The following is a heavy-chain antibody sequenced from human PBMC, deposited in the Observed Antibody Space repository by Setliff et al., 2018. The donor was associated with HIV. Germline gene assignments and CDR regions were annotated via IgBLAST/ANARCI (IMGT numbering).Heavy chain of an antibody. CDR3: AGGPGTTSIDY. D-gene: IGHD1-26*01. Sequence: SLTCAVYNASFSDYYRGWIRQTPGKGLEWIGEVNHSGSTNYNSSLKNRVTMSINLSKNQFSLKLTSVTAADTAVYYCAGGPGTTSIDYWAQGTLVTVS. CDR1: NASFSDYY. CDR2: VNHSGST. J-gene: IGHJ4*02. V-gene: IGHV4-34*01.